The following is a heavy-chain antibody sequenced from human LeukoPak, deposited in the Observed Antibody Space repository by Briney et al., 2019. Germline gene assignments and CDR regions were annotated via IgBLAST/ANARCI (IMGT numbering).Heavy chain of an antibody. V-gene: IGHV4-59*01. CDR1: GGSISSYY. D-gene: IGHD2-15*01. J-gene: IGHJ5*02. Sequence: SETLSLTCTVSGGSISSYYWSWIRQPPGKGLEWIGYIYYSGSTNYNPSLKSRVTISVDTSKNQFSLKLSSVTAADTAVYYCARLPPELSWFDPWGQGTLVTVSS. CDR2: IYYSGST. CDR3: ARLPPELSWFDP.